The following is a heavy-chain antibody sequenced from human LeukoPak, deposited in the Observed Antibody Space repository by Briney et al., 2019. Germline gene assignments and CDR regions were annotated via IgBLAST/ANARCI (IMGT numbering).Heavy chain of an antibody. V-gene: IGHV3-9*01. D-gene: IGHD5-24*01. CDR1: GFTFDDYA. Sequence: PGGSLRLSCAASGFTFDDYAMHWVRQAPGKGLEWVSGISWNSGSIGYADSVKGRFTISRDNAKNSLYLQMNSLRAEDTALYYCAKGKWPGERWLQLSYYYGMDVWGQGTTVTVSS. CDR2: ISWNSGSI. J-gene: IGHJ6*02. CDR3: AKGKWPGERWLQLSYYYGMDV.